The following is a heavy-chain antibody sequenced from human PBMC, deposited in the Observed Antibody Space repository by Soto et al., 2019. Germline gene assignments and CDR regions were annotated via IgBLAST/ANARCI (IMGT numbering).Heavy chain of an antibody. CDR2: VFHDGRNT. Sequence: VQLVESGGGVVQPGRSLRLSCAASGFTFSDYAMHWVRQAPGKGLEWVAVVFHDGRNTHYADSAKGRFTISRDSSKNTVSLEMTSLRAEDTAVYYCAKGGRQWLVTSDFNYWGQGALVTVSS. CDR3: AKGGRQWLVTSDFNY. CDR1: GFTFSDYA. J-gene: IGHJ4*02. D-gene: IGHD6-19*01. V-gene: IGHV3-30*18.